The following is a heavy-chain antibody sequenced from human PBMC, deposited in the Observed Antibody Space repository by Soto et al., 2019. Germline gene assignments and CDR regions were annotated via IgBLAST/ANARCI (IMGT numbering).Heavy chain of an antibody. CDR1: GFTCGSYG. V-gene: IGHV3-30*18. CDR2: VSYDGSNK. J-gene: IGHJ4*02. D-gene: IGHD3-16*01. Sequence: QVQLVESGGGVVQPGRSLRLSCAASGFTCGSYGMHWVRQIATKGLEWMAVVSYDGSNKYYADSVKGRFTISRDNSKNTLYLQMHSLRTDDTAVYYCAKDVRDLRNDYFLHYWGQGTLVTVSS. CDR3: AKDVRDLRNDYFLHY.